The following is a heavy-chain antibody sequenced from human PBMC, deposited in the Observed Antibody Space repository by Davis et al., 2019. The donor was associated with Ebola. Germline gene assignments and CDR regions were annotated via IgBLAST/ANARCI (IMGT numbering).Heavy chain of an antibody. CDR2: IRSKADGGTP. D-gene: IGHD6-6*01. Sequence: GESLKISCAASGFTFTSAWMSWVRQAPGKGLEWVGRIRSKADGGTPDYAAPVKGRFTISRDDSENTLYLQMNTLKTEDTAVYYCATDIPTRPDKVDYWGQGTLVTVSS. CDR1: GFTFTSAW. CDR3: ATDIPTRPDKVDY. J-gene: IGHJ4*02. V-gene: IGHV3-15*01.